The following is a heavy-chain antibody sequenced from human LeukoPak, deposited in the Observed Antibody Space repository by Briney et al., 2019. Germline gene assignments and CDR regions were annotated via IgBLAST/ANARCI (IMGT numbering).Heavy chain of an antibody. D-gene: IGHD2-2*01. CDR2: IHYSGST. J-gene: IGHJ4*02. CDR3: ARHPSAANFDY. CDR1: GGSISSSNYY. Sequence: SETLSLTCTVSGGSISSSNYYWGWIRQPPGKGLEWIGSIHYSGSTYYKASLKSRVTISVDTSKNQFSLKLSPVTAADTAVYYCARHPSAANFDYWGQGTLVTVSS. V-gene: IGHV4-39*01.